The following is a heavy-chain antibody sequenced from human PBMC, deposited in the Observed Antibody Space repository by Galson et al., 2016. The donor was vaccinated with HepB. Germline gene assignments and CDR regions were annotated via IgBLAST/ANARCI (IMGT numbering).Heavy chain of an antibody. D-gene: IGHD4-17*01. CDR1: GFSFSDYY. CDR3: ARVFGTVTSCHFDY. V-gene: IGHV3-11*01. J-gene: IGHJ4*02. CDR2: IRGGGSTI. Sequence: SLRLSCAASGFSFSDYYMSWIRQAPGKGLGWISHIRGGGSTINYADSMKGRFTISRDNAKNSLYLQINSLRAEDTAVYYCARVFGTVTSCHFDYWGRGTLVTVSS.